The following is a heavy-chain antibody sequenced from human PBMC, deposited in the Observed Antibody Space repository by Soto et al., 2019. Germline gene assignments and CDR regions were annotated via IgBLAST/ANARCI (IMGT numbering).Heavy chain of an antibody. D-gene: IGHD3-10*01. CDR1: GFTFSSYG. J-gene: IGHJ5*02. Sequence: QVQLVESGGGVVQPGRSLRLSCAASGFTFSSYGMHWVRQAPGKGLEWVAVISYDGSNKYYADSVKGRFTISRDNSKNTLYLQMNSLRAEDTDVYYCANSGVRGNQRSSQNWFDPWGQGTLVTVSS. V-gene: IGHV3-30*18. CDR3: ANSGVRGNQRSSQNWFDP. CDR2: ISYDGSNK.